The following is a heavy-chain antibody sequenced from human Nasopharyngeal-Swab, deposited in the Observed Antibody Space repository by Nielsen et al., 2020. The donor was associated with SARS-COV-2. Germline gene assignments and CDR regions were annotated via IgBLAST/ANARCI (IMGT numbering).Heavy chain of an antibody. CDR3: ARDPPPGDSSGYYPPHYYYYGMDV. J-gene: IGHJ6*02. CDR1: GYTFTSYY. D-gene: IGHD3-22*01. V-gene: IGHV1-46*01. Sequence: ASVKVSCKASGYTFTSYYMHWVRQAPGQGLEWMGIINPSGGSTSYAQKFQGRVTMTRDTSTSTVYMELSSLRSEDTAVYYCARDPPPGDSSGYYPPHYYYYGMDVWGQGTTVTVSS. CDR2: INPSGGST.